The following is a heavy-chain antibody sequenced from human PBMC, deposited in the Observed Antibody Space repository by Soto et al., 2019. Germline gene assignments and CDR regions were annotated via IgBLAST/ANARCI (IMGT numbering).Heavy chain of an antibody. D-gene: IGHD3-10*01. J-gene: IGHJ4*02. CDR3: ASRKSSPYFDY. V-gene: IGHV4-30-4*01. CDR2: IYYSGST. Sequence: SETLSLTCTVSGGSISSGDYYWSWIRQPPGKGLEWIGYIYYSGSTYYNPSLKSRVTISVDTSKNQFSLKLSSVTAVDTAVYYCASRKSSPYFDYWGQGTLVTVSS. CDR1: GGSISSGDYY.